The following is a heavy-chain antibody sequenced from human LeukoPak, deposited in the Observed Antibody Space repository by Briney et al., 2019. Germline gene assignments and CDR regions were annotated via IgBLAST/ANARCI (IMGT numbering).Heavy chain of an antibody. Sequence: GGSLRLSCAASGFTFNNYWLSWVRQAPGKGLEWVANIKTDGSETYYVDAVKGRFIISRDNAKNSLYLQMNNLRVEDTAVYYCVRNLPGAGYWGQGTLVIVSS. CDR2: IKTDGSET. V-gene: IGHV3-7*01. CDR3: VRNLPGAGY. J-gene: IGHJ4*02. CDR1: GFTFNNYW. D-gene: IGHD3-9*01.